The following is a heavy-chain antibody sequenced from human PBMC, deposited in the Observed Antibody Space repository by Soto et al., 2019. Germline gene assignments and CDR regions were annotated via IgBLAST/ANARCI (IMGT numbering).Heavy chain of an antibody. CDR1: GFSLSTSGVG. CDR2: IYWDDDK. V-gene: IGHV2-5*02. D-gene: IGHD4-4*01. Sequence: QITLKESGPTLVKPTQTLTLTCTFSGFSLSTSGVGVGWICQPPGKALEWLALIYWDDDKRYSPSLKSRLTITKDTSKNQVVLTMTNMDPVDTATYYCAHRRWGTTVTYFDYWGQGTLVTVSS. CDR3: AHRRWGTTVTYFDY. J-gene: IGHJ4*02.